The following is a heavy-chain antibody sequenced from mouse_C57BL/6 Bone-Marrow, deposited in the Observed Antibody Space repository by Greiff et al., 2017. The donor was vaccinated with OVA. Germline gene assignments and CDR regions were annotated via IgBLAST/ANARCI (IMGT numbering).Heavy chain of an antibody. CDR2: INPSNGGT. D-gene: IGHD2-4*01. J-gene: IGHJ4*01. V-gene: IGHV1-53*01. Sequence: QVQLQQPGTELVKPGASVKLSCKASGYTFTSYWMHWVKQRPGQGLEWIGNINPSNGGTNYNEKFKSKATLTVDKSSSTAYMQLSSLTSEDSAVYYCAREGYYDYDAGSYYAMDYWGQGTSVTVSS. CDR3: AREGYYDYDAGSYYAMDY. CDR1: GYTFTSYW.